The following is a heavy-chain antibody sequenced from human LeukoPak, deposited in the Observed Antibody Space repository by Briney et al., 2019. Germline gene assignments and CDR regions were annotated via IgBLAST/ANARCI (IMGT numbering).Heavy chain of an antibody. Sequence: SETLSLTCAVYGGSFSGYYWSWIRRPPGKGLEWIGEINHSGSTNYNPSLKSRVTISVDTSKNQFSLKLSSVTDADTAVYYCARGPPAGAFHYWGQGTLVTVSS. V-gene: IGHV4-34*01. CDR3: ARGPPAGAFHY. CDR2: INHSGST. J-gene: IGHJ4*02. CDR1: GGSFSGYY. D-gene: IGHD1-14*01.